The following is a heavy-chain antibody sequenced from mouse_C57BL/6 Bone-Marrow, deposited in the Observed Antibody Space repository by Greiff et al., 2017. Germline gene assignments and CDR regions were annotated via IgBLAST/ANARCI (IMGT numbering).Heavy chain of an antibody. V-gene: IGHV5-9*01. CDR2: ISGGGGNT. CDR3: ARQVTTVLATKYFDV. CDR1: GFTFSSYT. Sequence: EVKVVESGGGLVKPGGSLKLSCAASGFTFSSYTMSWVRQTPEKRLQWVAAISGGGGNTSYPDSVKGRITISRDNDKNILYLQMSSLRSEDTALYYCARQVTTVLATKYFDVWGTGTTGTVSS. D-gene: IGHD1-1*01. J-gene: IGHJ1*03.